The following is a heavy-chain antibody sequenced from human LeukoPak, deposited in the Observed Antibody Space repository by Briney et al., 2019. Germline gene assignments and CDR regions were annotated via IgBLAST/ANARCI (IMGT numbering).Heavy chain of an antibody. J-gene: IGHJ4*02. CDR2: IYGAGAA. D-gene: IGHD6-13*01. Sequence: PGGSLRLSCAASGFNVSSNYMTWIRPPPGKGLEWVSLIYGAGAAYYAESARGRFMISRDNLKNTLFLQMNSLRVEVTAVYYCVTSTGQQFIPYDYWGQGTHVTVSS. CDR1: GFNVSSNY. V-gene: IGHV3-66*02. CDR3: VTSTGQQFIPYDY.